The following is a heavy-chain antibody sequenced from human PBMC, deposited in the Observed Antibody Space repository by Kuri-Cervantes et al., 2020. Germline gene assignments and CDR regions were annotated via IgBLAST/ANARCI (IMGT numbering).Heavy chain of an antibody. V-gene: IGHV3-30-3*01. CDR1: GFTFSSCW. CDR3: ARFSGFVVRAFDP. J-gene: IGHJ5*02. Sequence: GGSLRLSCAASGFTFSSCWMSWVRQAPGKGLEWVAVISYDGSNKYYADSVKGRFTISRDNSKNTLYLQMNSLRAEDTAVYYCARFSGFVVRAFDPWGQGTLVTVSS. CDR2: ISYDGSNK. D-gene: IGHD3-10*01.